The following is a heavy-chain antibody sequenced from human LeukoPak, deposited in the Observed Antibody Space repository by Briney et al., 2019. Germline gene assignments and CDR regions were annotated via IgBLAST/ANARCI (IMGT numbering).Heavy chain of an antibody. CDR3: ARGSYSGYDYRGPPDY. D-gene: IGHD5-12*01. J-gene: IGHJ4*02. Sequence: PGGSLRLSCAASGFTFSSYAMHWVRQAPGKGLEWVAVISYDGSNKYYADSVKGRFTISRDNSKNTLYLQMNSLRAEDTAVYYCARGSYSGYDYRGPPDYWGQGTLVTVSS. V-gene: IGHV3-30*14. CDR2: ISYDGSNK. CDR1: GFTFSSYA.